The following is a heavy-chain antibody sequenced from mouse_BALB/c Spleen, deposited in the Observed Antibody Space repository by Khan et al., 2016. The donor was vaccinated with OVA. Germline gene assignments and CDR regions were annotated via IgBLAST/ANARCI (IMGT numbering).Heavy chain of an antibody. J-gene: IGHJ1*01. V-gene: IGHV1-7*01. CDR3: ARFIPGRSYRYFDG. Sequence: QVQLQQSGAELAKPGASVKMSCKASGYTFTSYWMHWVKQRPGQGLEWIGYTNPSTGYTEYNQKFKNKATLTADKSSSTAYMQLSSLTSEDSAVYYCARFIPGRSYRYFDGWGAGTTVTVAS. CDR1: GYTFTSYW. CDR2: TNPSTGYT. D-gene: IGHD1-1*01.